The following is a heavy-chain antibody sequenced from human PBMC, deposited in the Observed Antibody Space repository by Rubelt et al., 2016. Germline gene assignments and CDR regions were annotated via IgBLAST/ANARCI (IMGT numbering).Heavy chain of an antibody. CDR1: GFTFSNYP. Sequence: GGGLVQPGGSLRLSCAASGFTFSNYPMHWVRQAPGKGPVWVSRINTDGSSTNYADSVKGRFTISRDNSKNTLYLQMNSLRAEDTAVYYCARDREIQYRSSWYYYYYGMDVWGQGTTVTVSS. CDR2: INTDGSST. D-gene: IGHD6-13*01. V-gene: IGHV3-74*01. J-gene: IGHJ6*02. CDR3: ARDREIQYRSSWYYYYYGMDV.